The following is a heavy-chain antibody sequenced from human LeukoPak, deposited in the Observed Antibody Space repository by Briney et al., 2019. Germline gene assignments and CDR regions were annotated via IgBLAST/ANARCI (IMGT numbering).Heavy chain of an antibody. CDR2: SNSDGSST. CDR3: ARDADSSGYSPLDY. V-gene: IGHV3-74*01. CDR1: GFTFSRYW. D-gene: IGHD3-22*01. J-gene: IGHJ4*02. Sequence: GGSLRLSCVASGFTFSRYWMHWVRQAPGKGLVWVSRSNSDGSSTSYADSVKGRFTISRDNAKNTLYLQMNSLRAEDTALYYCARDADSSGYSPLDYWGQGTLVTVSS.